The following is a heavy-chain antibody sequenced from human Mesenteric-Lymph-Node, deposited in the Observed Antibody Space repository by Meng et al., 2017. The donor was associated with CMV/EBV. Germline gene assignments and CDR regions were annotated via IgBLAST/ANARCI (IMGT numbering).Heavy chain of an antibody. Sequence: EAYGYTFTSYAMNWVRQAPGQGLEWMGWINTNTGNPTYAKGFTGRFVFALDTSVSTAYLQISSLKAEDTAVYYCARGMVRGVIISGYWGQGTLVTVSS. CDR3: ARGMVRGVIISGY. CDR2: INTNTGNP. J-gene: IGHJ4*02. D-gene: IGHD3-10*01. V-gene: IGHV7-4-1*02. CDR1: GYTFTSYA.